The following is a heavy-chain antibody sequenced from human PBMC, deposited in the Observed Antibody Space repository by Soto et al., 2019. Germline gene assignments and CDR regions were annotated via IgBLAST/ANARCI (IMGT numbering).Heavy chain of an antibody. CDR2: IYYSGST. CDR3: ASLSTGRGFPFDY. J-gene: IGHJ4*02. Sequence: QVQLQESGPGLVKPSQTLSLTCTVSGGSISSGDYYWSWIRQPPGKGLEWIGYIYYSGSTYYNPSLKSRVTIAVDTSKNQFALKLSSVTAADTAVYYYASLSTGRGFPFDYWGQGTLVTVSS. V-gene: IGHV4-30-4*01. D-gene: IGHD3-10*02. CDR1: GGSISSGDYY.